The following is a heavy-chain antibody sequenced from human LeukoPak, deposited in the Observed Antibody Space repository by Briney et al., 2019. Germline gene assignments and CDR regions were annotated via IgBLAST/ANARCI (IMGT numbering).Heavy chain of an antibody. V-gene: IGHV6-1*01. CDR3: ARNPISITGDNWFDP. CDR2: TYYRSKWYN. CDR1: GDSVSSNSAA. Sequence: SQTLSLTCAISGDSVSSNSAAWNWIRQSPSRGLEWLGRTYYRSKWYNDYAVSVKSRITINPDTSKNQFSLQLNSVTPEDTAVYFCARNPISITGDNWFDPWGQGTLVTVSS. J-gene: IGHJ5*02. D-gene: IGHD7-27*01.